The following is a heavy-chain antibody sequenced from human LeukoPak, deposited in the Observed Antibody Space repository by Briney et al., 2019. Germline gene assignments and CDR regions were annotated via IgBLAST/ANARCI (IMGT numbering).Heavy chain of an antibody. Sequence: SSETLSLTCSVTGGSISSGNYYWSWIRQPAGKRLEWIGRIYISGRTNYNPSLKSRVTISVDTSKNQFSLKLSSVAAADTAVYYCARGMAVDYWGQGTLVTVSS. D-gene: IGHD5-24*01. J-gene: IGHJ4*02. V-gene: IGHV4-61*02. CDR2: IYISGRT. CDR1: GGSISSGNYY. CDR3: ARGMAVDY.